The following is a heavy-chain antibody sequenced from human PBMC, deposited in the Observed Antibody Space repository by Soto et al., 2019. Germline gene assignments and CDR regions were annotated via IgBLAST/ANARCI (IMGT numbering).Heavy chain of an antibody. V-gene: IGHV3-23*01. CDR2: ISGNGAET. CDR3: AKGLPSGELALFDY. J-gene: IGHJ4*02. CDR1: GFPFRSYA. D-gene: IGHD1-26*01. Sequence: GGYRRRSCAAAGFPFRSYAMSWVRQAPGKGLEWVSAISGNGAETSYADSVKGRFTISRDNSKNTLYLQMNSLRAEDTAVYYCAKGLPSGELALFDYWGQGTLVTVAS.